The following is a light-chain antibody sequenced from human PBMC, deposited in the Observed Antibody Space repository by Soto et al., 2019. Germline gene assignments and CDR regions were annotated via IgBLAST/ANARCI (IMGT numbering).Light chain of an antibody. CDR1: QSVSSSY. CDR3: QQYRNWPPIT. V-gene: IGKV3-15*01. Sequence: VLTPSVGTLSLTHGERATLSCRASQSVSSSYLAWYQQKPGQAPRLLIYGTSSRATDIPARFSGSGFDTEFTLTISSLQSEDFAVYYCQQYRNWPPITVGQGTRLENK. J-gene: IGKJ5*01. CDR2: GTS.